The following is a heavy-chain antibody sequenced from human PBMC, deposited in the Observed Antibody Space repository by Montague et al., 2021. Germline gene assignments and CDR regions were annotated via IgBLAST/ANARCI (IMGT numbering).Heavy chain of an antibody. D-gene: IGHD5-12*01. CDR2: IHYTGST. CDR1: GDSISSYY. CDR3: AKWRGGDESEYYHYYMDV. J-gene: IGHJ6*03. Sequence: SETLSLTCTVSGDSISSYYWTWIRQPPGKGLEWIGDIHYTGSTDYNPSLKNRVTISVDTSKQLFSLRLNSVTAADTAIYCCAKWRGGDESEYYHYYMDVWGKGATVTVSS. V-gene: IGHV4-59*01.